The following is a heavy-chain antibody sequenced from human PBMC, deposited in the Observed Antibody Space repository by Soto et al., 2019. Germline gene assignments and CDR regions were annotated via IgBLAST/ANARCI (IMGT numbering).Heavy chain of an antibody. J-gene: IGHJ4*02. CDR3: YHYGSGSYSTDY. CDR1: GFVFKNAR. D-gene: IGHD3-10*01. CDR2: IRNSAERGTT. V-gene: IGHV3-15*07. Sequence: EVQMVESGGGLVKPGGSLRLSCAASGFVFKNARMSWARQAPGRGLEWVGHIRNSAERGTTDYAAPVKGRFTISRDDSQNTLYLQMNSLKTEDTAVYFCYHYGSGSYSTDYWGQGTLVTVSS.